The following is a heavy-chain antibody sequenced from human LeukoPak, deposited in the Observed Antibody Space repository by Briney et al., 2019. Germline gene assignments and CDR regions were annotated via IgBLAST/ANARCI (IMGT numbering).Heavy chain of an antibody. V-gene: IGHV4-39*07. D-gene: IGHD3-22*01. CDR2: IYYSGST. Sequence: PSETLSLTCTVSGGSISSSSYYWGWIRQPPGKGLEWIGSIYYSGSTYYNPSLKSRVTISVDTSKNQFSLKLSSVTAADTAVYYCARASPITMIVVVITPQEAFDIGGQGTMVTVSS. CDR3: ARASPITMIVVVITPQEAFDI. CDR1: GGSISSSSYY. J-gene: IGHJ3*02.